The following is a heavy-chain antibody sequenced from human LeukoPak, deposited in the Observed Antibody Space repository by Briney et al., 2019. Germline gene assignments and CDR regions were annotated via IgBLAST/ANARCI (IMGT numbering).Heavy chain of an antibody. V-gene: IGHV3-66*01. CDR3: AKLYNYGYIN. CDR2: IYSGGST. CDR1: GITVTSSH. Sequence: GGSLRLPCAASGITVTSSHMSWVRQAPGKELEWVSVIYSGGSTYYADSVKGRFTISRDNSKNTLYLQMDSLRTEDTAVYFCAKLYNYGYINWGQGTLVTVSS. D-gene: IGHD5-18*01. J-gene: IGHJ4*02.